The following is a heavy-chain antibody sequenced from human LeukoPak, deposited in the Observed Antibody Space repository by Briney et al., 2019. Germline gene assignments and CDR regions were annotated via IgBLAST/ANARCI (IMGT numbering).Heavy chain of an antibody. J-gene: IGHJ4*02. Sequence: PGGSLRLSCAASGFTFSSYAMSWVRQAPGKGLEWVSAISGSGGSTYYADSVKGRSTISRDNSKNTLYLQMNSLRAEDTAVYYCAKDTGSLPRYFDYWGQGTLVTVSS. D-gene: IGHD2-15*01. CDR1: GFTFSSYA. V-gene: IGHV3-23*01. CDR2: ISGSGGST. CDR3: AKDTGSLPRYFDY.